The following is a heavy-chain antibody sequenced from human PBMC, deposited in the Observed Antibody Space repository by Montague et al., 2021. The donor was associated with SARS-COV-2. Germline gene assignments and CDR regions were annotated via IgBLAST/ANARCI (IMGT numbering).Heavy chain of an antibody. CDR3: ARDSRIVGATGGMDV. J-gene: IGHJ6*02. D-gene: IGHD1-26*01. CDR1: GFTFSSYW. Sequence: SLRLSCAASGFTFSSYWMSWVRQTPGKGLEWVANIKPDGGEKHYVDSVKGRFTISSDNAKNSLNLQMDSLRAEDTALYYCARDSRIVGATGGMDVWGQGTTVIVSS. CDR2: IKPDGGEK. V-gene: IGHV3-7*03.